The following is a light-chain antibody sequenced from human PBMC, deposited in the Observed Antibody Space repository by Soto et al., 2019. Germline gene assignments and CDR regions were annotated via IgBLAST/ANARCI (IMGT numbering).Light chain of an antibody. CDR2: EVS. CDR1: SSDVGFYNY. CDR3: SSYTSSTTLGV. Sequence: QSVLTQPAYVSGSPGQSITISCTGTSSDVGFYNYVSWYQQHPGKAPKLMIYEVSYRPSGVSNRFSGSKSGNTASLTISGLQAEDEADYYCSSYTSSTTLGVFGTGTKVTVL. J-gene: IGLJ1*01. V-gene: IGLV2-14*01.